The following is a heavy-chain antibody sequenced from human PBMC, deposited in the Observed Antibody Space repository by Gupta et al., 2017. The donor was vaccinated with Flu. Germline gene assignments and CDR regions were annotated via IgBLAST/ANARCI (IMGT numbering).Heavy chain of an antibody. D-gene: IGHD3-22*01. J-gene: IGHJ5*02. CDR3: AKSGVAKMGYYYDKGDWFDP. Sequence: QVQLVESGGGVVQPGRSLRLSCAASGFTFSSYGMHWVRQAPGKGLEWVAVISYDGSNKYYADSVKGRFTISRDNSKNTLYLQMNSLRAEDTAVYYCAKSGVAKMGYYYDKGDWFDPWGQGTLVTVSS. CDR1: GFTFSSYG. V-gene: IGHV3-30*18. CDR2: ISYDGSNK.